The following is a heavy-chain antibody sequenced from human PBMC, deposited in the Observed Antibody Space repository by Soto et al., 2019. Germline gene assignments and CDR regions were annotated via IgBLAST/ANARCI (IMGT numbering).Heavy chain of an antibody. Sequence: PGGSLRLSCAASGFTFSSYAMHWVRQAPGKGLEWVGFIWYDGSNTFYAESVKGRFTISRDNSKNTVYLQINALRAEDTAVYYCARLPNVVGASYNDCWGQGVLVTAPQ. CDR3: ARLPNVVGASYNDC. J-gene: IGHJ4*02. D-gene: IGHD1-26*01. CDR2: IWYDGSNT. CDR1: GFTFSSYA. V-gene: IGHV3-33*01.